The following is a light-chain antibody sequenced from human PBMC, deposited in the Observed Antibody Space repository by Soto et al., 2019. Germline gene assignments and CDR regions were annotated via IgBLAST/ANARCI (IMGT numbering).Light chain of an antibody. CDR1: QSISNY. Sequence: DIQMTQSPSSLSASVGDRVTITCRASQSISNYLNWYQQKPGKAPKFLIYAASSLQSGVPSRFSGSGSGTEFTLTISSLQPDDFATYYCQQYNSYSFGQGTKV. CDR2: AAS. V-gene: IGKV1-16*01. CDR3: QQYNSYS. J-gene: IGKJ1*01.